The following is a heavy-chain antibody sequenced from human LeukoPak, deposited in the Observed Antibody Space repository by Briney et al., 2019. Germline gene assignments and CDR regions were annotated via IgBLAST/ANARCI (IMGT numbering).Heavy chain of an antibody. V-gene: IGHV4-61*02. J-gene: IGHJ6*03. CDR2: IYTSGST. CDR3: ARAVAAAGTRNYYYYMDV. Sequence: PSETLSLTCTVSGGSISSANYYWSWIRQPAGKGLEWIGRIYTSGSTNYNPSLKSRVTISVDTSKNQFSLKLSSVTAADTAVYYCARAVAAAGTRNYYYYMDVWGKGTTVTISS. CDR1: GGSISSANYY. D-gene: IGHD6-13*01.